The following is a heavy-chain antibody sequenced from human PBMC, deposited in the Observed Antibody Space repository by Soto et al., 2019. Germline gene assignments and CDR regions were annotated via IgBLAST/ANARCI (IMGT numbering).Heavy chain of an antibody. D-gene: IGHD6-13*01. CDR2: ISGSGGST. CDR1: GFTFSSYA. J-gene: IGHJ6*02. V-gene: IGHV3-23*01. Sequence: EVQLLESGGGLVQPGGSLRLSCAASGFTFSSYAMSWVRQAPGKGLEWVSAISGSGGSTYYADSVKGRFTISRDNSKNTLYLQMNSLRAEDMAVYYCAKWGSSWSRAYSYYGMDVWGQGTTVTVSS. CDR3: AKWGSSWSRAYSYYGMDV.